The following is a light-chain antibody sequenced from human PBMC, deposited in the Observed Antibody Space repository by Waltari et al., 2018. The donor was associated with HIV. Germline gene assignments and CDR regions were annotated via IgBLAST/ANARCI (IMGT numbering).Light chain of an antibody. CDR2: AAS. Sequence: DIQMTQSPSSVSASVGDRVTITCRTNKNINNYINWYQHKPGKAPKLLIYAASSLQSGVPSRFGGSGSGTDFTLTISSLQPEDFTTYYCQHSRTFGQGTKVEIK. V-gene: IGKV1-39*01. CDR3: QHSRT. J-gene: IGKJ1*01. CDR1: KNINNY.